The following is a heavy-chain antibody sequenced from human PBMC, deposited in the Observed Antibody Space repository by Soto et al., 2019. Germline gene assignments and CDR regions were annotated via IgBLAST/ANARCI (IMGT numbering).Heavy chain of an antibody. CDR2: TTPILGTT. D-gene: IGHD3-22*01. CDR3: GRGAATKIVVVMYDALEL. CDR1: GGTFSTYA. V-gene: IGHV1-69*13. Sequence: SVKVSCTASGGTFSTYAISWVRQAPGQGLEWMGGTTPILGTTNYVQKFQGRLTISADESTRTAYMELSGLRSEDTAIYYCGRGAATKIVVVMYDALELWGQGTMVTVSS. J-gene: IGHJ3*01.